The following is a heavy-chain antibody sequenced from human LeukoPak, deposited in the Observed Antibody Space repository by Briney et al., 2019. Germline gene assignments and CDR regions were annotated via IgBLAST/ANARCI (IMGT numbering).Heavy chain of an antibody. D-gene: IGHD3-22*01. CDR2: ISSSGGYT. J-gene: IGHJ4*02. CDR3: AKASAMIVVVSKHFDY. CDR1: GFTFSSYA. V-gene: IGHV3-23*01. Sequence: GGSLRLSCAASGFTFSSYAMSWVRQAPGKGLEWVSTISSSGGYTYYADSVKGRFTISRDNSKNTLYLLLNSLRAEDTAVYYCAKASAMIVVVSKHFDYWGQGTLVTVSS.